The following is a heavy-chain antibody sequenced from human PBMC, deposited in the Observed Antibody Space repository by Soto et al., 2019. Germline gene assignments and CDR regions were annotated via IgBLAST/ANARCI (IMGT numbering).Heavy chain of an antibody. CDR2: IYHSGST. Sequence: PSETLSLTCAVSGGSISSSNWWSWVRQPPGKGLEWIGEIYHSGSTNYNPSLKSRVTIAVDKSKNQFSLKLSSVTAAGTAVYDWARVRGGGPTFDYWGQGTLVTVSS. D-gene: IGHD3-16*01. CDR1: GGSISSSNW. J-gene: IGHJ4*02. V-gene: IGHV4-4*02. CDR3: ARVRGGGPTFDY.